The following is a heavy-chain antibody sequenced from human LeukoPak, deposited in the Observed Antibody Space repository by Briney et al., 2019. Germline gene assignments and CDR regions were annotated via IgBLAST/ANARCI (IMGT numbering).Heavy chain of an antibody. V-gene: IGHV3-7*01. Sequence: PGGSLRLSCEASGFTFSNYWMSWVRQAPGKGLEWVANISPDGSATSYVDSMKGRVTISRDNAKNSLYLQLYSLRAEDTAVYYCGRSIDYWGQGTLVTVSS. CDR1: GFTFSNYW. CDR2: ISPDGSAT. CDR3: GRSIDY. J-gene: IGHJ4*02.